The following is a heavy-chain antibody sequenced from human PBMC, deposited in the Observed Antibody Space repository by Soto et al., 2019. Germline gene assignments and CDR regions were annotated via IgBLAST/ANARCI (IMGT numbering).Heavy chain of an antibody. CDR3: ARYISSSGSWFDT. D-gene: IGHD6-6*01. CDR2: IYYIGST. J-gene: IGHJ5*02. Sequence: QVQLQESGPGLVKPSQTLSLTCTVSGGSISSGGYYWSWIRQHPGKGLEWIGYIYYIGSTHYNPSLKNRVTISVDTSKTQCSLKLSSVTAADTAVYYGARYISSSGSWFDTWGQGTLVTVSS. CDR1: GGSISSGGYY. V-gene: IGHV4-31*03.